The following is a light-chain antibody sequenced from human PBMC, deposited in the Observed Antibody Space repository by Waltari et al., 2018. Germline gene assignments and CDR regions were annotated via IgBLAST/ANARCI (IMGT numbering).Light chain of an antibody. V-gene: IGKV3-11*01. Sequence: EIVLTQSPATLSLSPGERATLSCRASQSVGSYLAWSQQKPGQPPRPLIYDTSNRATGIPARFSGSGSGTDFTLTISSLEPEDFAVYYCHQRRSWLWTFGQGTKVEIK. J-gene: IGKJ1*01. CDR1: QSVGSY. CDR2: DTS. CDR3: HQRRSWLWT.